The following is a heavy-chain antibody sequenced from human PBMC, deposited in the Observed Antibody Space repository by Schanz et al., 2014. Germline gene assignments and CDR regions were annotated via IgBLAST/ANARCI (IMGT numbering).Heavy chain of an antibody. V-gene: IGHV3-11*06. J-gene: IGHJ4*02. CDR1: GFIFSDYY. CDR3: AKYGGELGVSFEY. Sequence: QVQLVESGGGLVKPGGSLRLSCAASGFIFSDYYMSWIRQAPGKGLEWVSYLSGSSSDRNLADSVKGRFTISRDNAKNSLYLQMNSLRPEDTAVYYCAKYGGELGVSFEYWGQGTLVTVSS. D-gene: IGHD7-27*01. CDR2: LSGSSSDR.